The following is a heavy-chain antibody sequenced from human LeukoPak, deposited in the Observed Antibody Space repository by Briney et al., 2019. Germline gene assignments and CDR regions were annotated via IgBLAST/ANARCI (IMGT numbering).Heavy chain of an antibody. Sequence: GRSLRLSCAASGFTFSSYAMHWVRQAPGKGLEWVAVISYDGSNKYYADSVKGRFTISRDNSKNTLYLQMNSLRAEDPAVYYCARDAAAEFDYWGQGTLVTVSS. D-gene: IGHD6-13*01. V-gene: IGHV3-30-3*01. CDR2: ISYDGSNK. CDR1: GFTFSSYA. CDR3: ARDAAAEFDY. J-gene: IGHJ4*02.